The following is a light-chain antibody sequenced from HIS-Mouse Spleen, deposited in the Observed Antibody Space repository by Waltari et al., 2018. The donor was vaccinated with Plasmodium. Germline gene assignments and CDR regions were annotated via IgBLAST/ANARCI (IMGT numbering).Light chain of an antibody. J-gene: IGLJ2*01. V-gene: IGLV2-8*01. CDR1: SSDVGGYNY. CDR3: SSYAGSNNLV. Sequence: QSALTQPPSASGSPGQSVTLSCTGTSSDVGGYNYVSWYQQHPGTAPKLIIYGVSKRPLGVPDRLPGSKACHTASLTVSGLQAEDEADYYCSSYAGSNNLVFGGGTKLTVL. CDR2: GVS.